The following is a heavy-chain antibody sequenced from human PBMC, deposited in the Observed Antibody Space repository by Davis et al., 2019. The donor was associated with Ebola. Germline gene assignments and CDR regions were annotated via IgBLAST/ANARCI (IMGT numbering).Heavy chain of an antibody. V-gene: IGHV1-2*06. CDR2: INPNSGGT. Sequence: ASVKVSCKASGYTFTSYYMHWVRQAPGQGLEWMGRINPNSGGTNYAQKFQGRVTMTRDTSISTAYMELSRLRSDDTAVYYCAREGYDSSGYHWAYWGQGTLVTVSS. CDR3: AREGYDSSGYHWAY. J-gene: IGHJ4*02. CDR1: GYTFTSYY. D-gene: IGHD3-22*01.